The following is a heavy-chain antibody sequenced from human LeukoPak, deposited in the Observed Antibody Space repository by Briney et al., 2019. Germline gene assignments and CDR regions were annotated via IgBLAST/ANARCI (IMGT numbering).Heavy chain of an antibody. V-gene: IGHV1-2*02. CDR3: ARPVGEGRTYNSSWYIY. J-gene: IGHJ4*02. CDR2: INPNSGGT. D-gene: IGHD6-13*01. CDR1: GYTFTGYY. Sequence: ASVTVSCKASGYTFTGYYMHWVRQATGQGLEWMGWINPNSGGTNYAQKFQGRVTMTRDTSISTAYMELSRLRSDDTAVYYGARPVGEGRTYNSSWYIYWGQGTLVTVSS.